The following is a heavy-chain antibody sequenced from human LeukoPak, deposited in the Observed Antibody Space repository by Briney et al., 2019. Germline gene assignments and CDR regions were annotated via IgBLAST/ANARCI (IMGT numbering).Heavy chain of an antibody. Sequence: GGSLRLSCAAYGFTFSEYWMTWARQAPGKGLESVANIKKDGSEKYYVDSVKGRSTISRDNAKNSLYLQMNSLRAEDTAVYYCARSFWDRELPGTDFGYWGQGTLVTVSS. CDR1: GFTFSEYW. CDR3: ARSFWDRELPGTDFGY. V-gene: IGHV3-7*01. D-gene: IGHD1-26*01. J-gene: IGHJ4*02. CDR2: IKKDGSEK.